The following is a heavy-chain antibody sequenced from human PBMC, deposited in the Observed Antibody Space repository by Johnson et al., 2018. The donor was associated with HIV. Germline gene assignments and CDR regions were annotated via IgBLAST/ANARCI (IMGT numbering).Heavy chain of an antibody. V-gene: IGHV3-NL1*01. CDR3: ARDSYDYVWGSYRHDAFDI. D-gene: IGHD3-16*02. Sequence: QVQLVESGGGVVQPGRSLRLSCAASGFTFNNYGMHWVRQAPGKGLEWVSIIHSGVDSYNADSVKGRFTISRDNSKNTLNLQVNSLKTEDTAVYYCARDSYDYVWGSYRHDAFDIWGQGTMVTVSS. CDR1: GFTFNNYG. CDR2: IHSGVDS. J-gene: IGHJ3*02.